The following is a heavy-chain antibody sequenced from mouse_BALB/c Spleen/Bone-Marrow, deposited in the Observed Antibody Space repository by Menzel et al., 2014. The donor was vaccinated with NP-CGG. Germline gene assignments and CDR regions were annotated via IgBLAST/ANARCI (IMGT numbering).Heavy chain of an antibody. CDR2: IYPGDDDT. J-gene: IGHJ2*01. V-gene: IGHV1-80*01. Sequence: QVQLQQSGAELVRPGSSVKISCKASGYAFSIYWMNWVKQRPGQGLEWIGQIYPGDDDTDYNGKFKGKATLTADGSSSTAYMQLNSLTSEDSAVYFCARGRISIDYWGQGTTLTVSS. CDR3: ARGRISIDY. CDR1: GYAFSIYW.